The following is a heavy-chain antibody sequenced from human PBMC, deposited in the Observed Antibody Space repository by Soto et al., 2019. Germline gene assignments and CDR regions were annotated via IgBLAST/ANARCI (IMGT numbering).Heavy chain of an antibody. CDR2: ISGTGVSS. CDR3: AKPRLVAGLIKYVDFAS. Sequence: VQLLESGGGLVQPGGSLRLACEVSGFTFSSYAMSWVRQSPGKGLEGVAVISGTGVSSQYADSVKGRFTISRDNSKNTLTLQMNSLRAEDTAVYYCAKPRLVAGLIKYVDFASWGQGTLVTVSS. D-gene: IGHD6-19*01. J-gene: IGHJ4*02. V-gene: IGHV3-23*01. CDR1: GFTFSSYA.